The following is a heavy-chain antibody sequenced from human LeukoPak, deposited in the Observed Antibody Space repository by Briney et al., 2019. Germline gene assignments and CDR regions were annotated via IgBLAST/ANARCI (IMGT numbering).Heavy chain of an antibody. J-gene: IGHJ5*02. CDR2: IYYSGST. CDR3: ARDCSSTSCYGSSGFDP. Sequence: SETLSLTCTVSGGSISSYYWSWIRQPPGKGLEWIGYIYYSGSTNYNPSLKSRVTISVDTSKNQFSLKLSSVTAADTAVYYCARDCSSTSCYGSSGFDPWGQGTLVTVSS. V-gene: IGHV4-59*01. D-gene: IGHD2-2*01. CDR1: GGSISSYY.